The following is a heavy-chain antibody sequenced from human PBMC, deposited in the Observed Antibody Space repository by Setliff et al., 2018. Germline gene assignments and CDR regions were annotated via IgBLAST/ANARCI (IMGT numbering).Heavy chain of an antibody. CDR2: VYSGGSP. Sequence: KPSETLSLTCKVSGDSMIGYYWSWIRQPPGKGLDWIGYVYSGGSPNYSPSFKSRVTMSIDTSKNQFSLKLKSVTAADTAVYYCARLYHNDNSADFRRAPFDVWGQGMMVT. J-gene: IGHJ3*01. V-gene: IGHV4-59*01. CDR3: ARLYHNDNSADFRRAPFDV. CDR1: GDSMIGYY. D-gene: IGHD3-22*01.